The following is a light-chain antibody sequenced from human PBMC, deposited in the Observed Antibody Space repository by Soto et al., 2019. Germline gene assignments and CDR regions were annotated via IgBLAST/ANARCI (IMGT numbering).Light chain of an antibody. CDR2: DAS. V-gene: IGKV3-20*01. J-gene: IGKJ2*01. CDR1: QSVSSSY. Sequence: EIVLTQSPGTLSLSPGERATLSCRASQSVSSSYLAWYQQKPGQAPRLLIYDASARATGIQERFSGSGSGTDFTLTISRLEPGDVAVYYCQQYDTSLYTFGQGTKLEIK. CDR3: QQYDTSLYT.